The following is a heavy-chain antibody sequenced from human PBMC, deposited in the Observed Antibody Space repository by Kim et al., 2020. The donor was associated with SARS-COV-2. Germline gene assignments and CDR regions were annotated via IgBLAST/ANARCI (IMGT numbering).Heavy chain of an antibody. J-gene: IGHJ3*02. Sequence: GGSLRLSCAASGFTFSTYDMNWVRQVPGKGLEWVSTVGPYGDTYYPASVKGRFTISRDDAKNSVYLQMNSLRAGDTAVYYCARDGGYSSGHVFDIWGQG. V-gene: IGHV3-13*01. CDR1: GFTFSTYD. D-gene: IGHD6-19*01. CDR3: ARDGGYSSGHVFDI. CDR2: VGPYGDT.